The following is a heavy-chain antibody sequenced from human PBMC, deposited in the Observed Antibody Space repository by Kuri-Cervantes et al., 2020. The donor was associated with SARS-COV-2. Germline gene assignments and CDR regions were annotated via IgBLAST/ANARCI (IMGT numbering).Heavy chain of an antibody. CDR2: INHSGST. D-gene: IGHD3-22*01. V-gene: IGHV4-34*01. Sequence: GSLRLSCAVYGGSFSGYYGSWIRQPPGKGLEWIGEINHSGSTNYNPSLKGRVTMSVDTSKNQISLKVNSVSAADTAAHYCARSSSGYYYVDNWFDPWGQGTLVRLL. CDR1: GGSFSGYY. J-gene: IGHJ5*02. CDR3: ARSSSGYYYVDNWFDP.